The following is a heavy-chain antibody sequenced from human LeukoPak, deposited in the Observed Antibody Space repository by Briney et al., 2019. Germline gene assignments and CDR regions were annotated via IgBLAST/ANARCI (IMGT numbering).Heavy chain of an antibody. Sequence: GESLKISCEGSGYSFASYWIGWVRQMPGKGLEWMGIIYPGDSDTRYSPSFQGQVTISADKSIATAYLQWSSLKASDTAMYYCARSGGGSGSYLGDAFDIWGQGTMVTVSS. CDR2: IYPGDSDT. CDR1: GYSFASYW. V-gene: IGHV5-51*01. D-gene: IGHD3-10*01. J-gene: IGHJ3*02. CDR3: ARSGGGSGSYLGDAFDI.